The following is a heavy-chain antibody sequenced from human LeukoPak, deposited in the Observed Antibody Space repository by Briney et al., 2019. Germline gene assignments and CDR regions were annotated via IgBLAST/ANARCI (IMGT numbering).Heavy chain of an antibody. J-gene: IGHJ6*03. CDR2: ISNSGSYI. Sequence: PGGSLRLSCAASGFTFSSYWMSWVRQAPGKGLEWVSLISNSGSYIYYAESMKGRVTISRDNAKNSLFLQMNSLRDEDTALYYCARVGASSSWYGSYYYYYMDVWGMGTTVTVFS. V-gene: IGHV3-21*01. D-gene: IGHD6-13*01. CDR3: ARVGASSSWYGSYYYYYMDV. CDR1: GFTFSSYW.